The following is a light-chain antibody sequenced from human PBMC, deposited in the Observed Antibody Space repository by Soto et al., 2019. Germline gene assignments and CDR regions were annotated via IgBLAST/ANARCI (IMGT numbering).Light chain of an antibody. V-gene: IGKV2-28*01. Sequence: DIVMTQSPLSLPVTPGEPASISCRSSQRLLQSNGYNYLDWYLQKPGQSPQLLIYLGSNRASGVPDRFSGSGSGTDFTLKISRVEAADVGVYYCMQALQTPITFGQGTRLEIK. CDR1: QRLLQSNGYNY. CDR3: MQALQTPIT. CDR2: LGS. J-gene: IGKJ5*01.